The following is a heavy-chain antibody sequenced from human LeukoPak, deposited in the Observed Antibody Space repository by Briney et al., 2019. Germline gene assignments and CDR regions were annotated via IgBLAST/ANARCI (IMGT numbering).Heavy chain of an antibody. Sequence: VASVKVSCKASGYTFTGYYMHWVRQAPGQGLEWMGWINPNSGGTNYAQKFQGRVTMTRDTSISTAYMELSRLRSDDTAVYYCARATSGSYSNFDYWGQGTLVTVPS. J-gene: IGHJ4*02. CDR1: GYTFTGYY. CDR3: ARATSGSYSNFDY. V-gene: IGHV1-2*02. CDR2: INPNSGGT. D-gene: IGHD1-26*01.